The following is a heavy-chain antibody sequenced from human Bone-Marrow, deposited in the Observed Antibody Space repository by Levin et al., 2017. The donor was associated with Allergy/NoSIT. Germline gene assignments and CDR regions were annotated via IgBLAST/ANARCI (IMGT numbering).Heavy chain of an antibody. J-gene: IGHJ4*02. CDR1: GFTFDDYA. V-gene: IGHV3-9*01. Sequence: SLKISCAASGFTFDDYAMHWVRQAPGKGLEWVSCISWNSGSRGYADSVKGRFTISRDNAKNSLYLQMNSLRPEDTALYYCARDKRAATPYYLDDWGQGTLVTVSS. CDR2: ISWNSGSR. D-gene: IGHD2-15*01. CDR3: ARDKRAATPYYLDD.